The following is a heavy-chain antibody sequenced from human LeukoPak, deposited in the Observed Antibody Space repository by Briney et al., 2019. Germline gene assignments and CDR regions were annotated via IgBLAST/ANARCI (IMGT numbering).Heavy chain of an antibody. D-gene: IGHD4-17*01. CDR2: IWYDGSNK. Sequence: PGGSLRLSCAASGFSFSSYAMHWVRQAPGKGLEWVSAIWYDGSNKFYADSVKGRFTISRDSSKNTLFLQMNGLRAEDTAVYYCAKSGPDFGDLPSEYYFDFWGQGTLVTVSS. J-gene: IGHJ4*02. V-gene: IGHV3-33*06. CDR1: GFSFSSYA. CDR3: AKSGPDFGDLPSEYYFDF.